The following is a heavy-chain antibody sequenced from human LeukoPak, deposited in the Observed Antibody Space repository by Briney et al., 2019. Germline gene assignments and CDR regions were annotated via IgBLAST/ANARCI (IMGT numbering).Heavy chain of an antibody. Sequence: SETLSLTCTVSGGSISSYYWSWIRQPPGKGLEWIGTIYYSGRTYYSPSLKSRVTMSVDPSSNQFSLTLRSVTAADTAVYYCARRRYYDGSGYLEWGQGTLLSVSS. CDR2: IYYSGRT. V-gene: IGHV4-59*04. D-gene: IGHD3-22*01. CDR3: ARRRYYDGSGYLE. CDR1: GGSISSYY. J-gene: IGHJ1*01.